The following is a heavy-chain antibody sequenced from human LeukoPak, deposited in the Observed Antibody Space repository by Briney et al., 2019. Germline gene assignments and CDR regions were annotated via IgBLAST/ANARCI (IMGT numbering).Heavy chain of an antibody. CDR1: GFTFDDYG. J-gene: IGHJ4*02. V-gene: IGHV3-7*01. D-gene: IGHD3-10*01. Sequence: PGGSLRLSCAASGFTFDDYGMSWVRQAPGKGLEWVANIKQDEGKKYYVDSVKGRFTISRDNAKNSLYLQMNSLRAEDTAVYYCAREIYGEDFFDYWGQGTLVTVSS. CDR3: AREIYGEDFFDY. CDR2: IKQDEGKK.